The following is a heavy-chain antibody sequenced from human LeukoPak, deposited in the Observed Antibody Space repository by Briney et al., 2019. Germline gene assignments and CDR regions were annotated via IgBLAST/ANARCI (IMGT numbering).Heavy chain of an antibody. CDR3: AREREYSSGWYDY. CDR1: GYTFTGYY. D-gene: IGHD6-19*01. J-gene: IGHJ4*02. CDR2: INPNSGGT. V-gene: IGHV1-2*06. Sequence: ASVKVSCKASGYTFTGYYMHWVRQAPGQGLEWMGRINPNSGGTNYAQKFQGRVTMTRDTSISTAYMELSRLRSDDTAVYYCAREREYSSGWYDYWGQGTLVTVSS.